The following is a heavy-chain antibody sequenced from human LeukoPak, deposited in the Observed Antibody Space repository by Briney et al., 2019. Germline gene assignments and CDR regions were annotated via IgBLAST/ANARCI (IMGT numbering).Heavy chain of an antibody. D-gene: IGHD5-18*01. Sequence: QAGGSRRLSCAASGFTFSSYGMHWVRQAPDKGREWVAFIRYDGNSKDYADSVKGRFTISRDNSKNTLYLQMNSLRGEDTALYYCAKGGGYSYENYYYYMDVWGKGTTVTVSS. V-gene: IGHV3-30*02. CDR2: IRYDGNSK. CDR1: GFTFSSYG. J-gene: IGHJ6*03. CDR3: AKGGGYSYENYYYYMDV.